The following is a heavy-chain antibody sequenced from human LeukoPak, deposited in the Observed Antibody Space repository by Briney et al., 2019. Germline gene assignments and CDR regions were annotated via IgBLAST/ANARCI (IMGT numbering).Heavy chain of an antibody. J-gene: IGHJ4*02. CDR3: ARDTPSSGFDY. CDR2: IYSGGST. D-gene: IGHD3-10*01. V-gene: IGHV3-53*01. CDR1: GFTFSSNY. Sequence: GGSLRLSCAASGFTFSSNYMSWVRQAPGKGLEWVSVIYSGGSTYYADSVKGRFTISRDNSKNTVNLQMNSLRPEDTAVYYCARDTPSSGFDYWGQGTRVTVSS.